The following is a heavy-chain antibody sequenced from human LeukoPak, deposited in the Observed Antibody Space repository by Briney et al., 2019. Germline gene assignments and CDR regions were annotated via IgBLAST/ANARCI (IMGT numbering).Heavy chain of an antibody. V-gene: IGHV4-59*12. CDR1: GGSISSYY. Sequence: SETLSLTCTDSGGSISSYYWSWIRQPPGKGLEWIGYISSSGSTNYNPSLKSRVTISVDTSKNQFSLKLISVTAADTAVYYCARGPPYIVVVTAIGFFDYRGQGTLVTVSS. D-gene: IGHD2-21*02. CDR3: ARGPPYIVVVTAIGFFDY. J-gene: IGHJ4*02. CDR2: ISSSGST.